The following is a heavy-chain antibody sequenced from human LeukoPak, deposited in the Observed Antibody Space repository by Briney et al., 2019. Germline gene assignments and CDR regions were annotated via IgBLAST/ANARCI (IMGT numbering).Heavy chain of an antibody. CDR1: GGTFSSYA. J-gene: IGHJ6*02. V-gene: IGHV1-69*13. CDR3: ARAPRYYYDSSNGMDV. CDR2: IIPIFGTA. Sequence: GASVTVSCTASGGTFSSYAISWVRQAPGQGLEWMGGIIPIFGTANYAQKFQGRVTITADESTSTAYMELSSLRSDDTAVYYCARAPRYYYDSSNGMDVWGQGTTVTVSS. D-gene: IGHD3-22*01.